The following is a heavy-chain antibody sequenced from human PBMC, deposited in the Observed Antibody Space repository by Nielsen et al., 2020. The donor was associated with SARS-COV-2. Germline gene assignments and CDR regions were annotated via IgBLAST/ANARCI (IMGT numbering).Heavy chain of an antibody. D-gene: IGHD3-22*01. V-gene: IGHV4-39*01. CDR3: ASPFTMSDAFDI. J-gene: IGHJ3*02. CDR2: IYYSGST. Sequence: GSLRLSCTVSGGSISSYYWGWIRQPPGKGLEWIGSIYYSGSTYYNPSLKSRVTISVDTSKNQFSLKLSSVTAADTAVYYCASPFTMSDAFDIWGQGTMVTVSS. CDR1: GGSISSYY.